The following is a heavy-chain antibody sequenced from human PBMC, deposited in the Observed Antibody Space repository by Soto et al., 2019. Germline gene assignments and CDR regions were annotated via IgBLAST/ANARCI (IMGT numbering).Heavy chain of an antibody. CDR2: MYYSGST. CDR3: ARGNPDVGRPGFDP. CDR1: GDSITSGTFY. V-gene: IGHV4-31*03. J-gene: IGHJ5*02. D-gene: IGHD1-26*01. Sequence: SETLSLTCTVSGDSITSGTFYWNWIRQYPGKGLEWIGYMYYSGSTYYNPSLMSRVSISRDTSKNQFSLSLSSVTDADTAVYYCARGNPDVGRPGFDPWGRGTLVTVS.